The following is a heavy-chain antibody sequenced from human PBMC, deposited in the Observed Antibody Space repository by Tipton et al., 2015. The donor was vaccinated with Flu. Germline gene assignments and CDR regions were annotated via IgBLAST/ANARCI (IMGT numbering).Heavy chain of an antibody. J-gene: IGHJ6*02. Sequence: LRLSCTVTGGSISTYYWSWIRQPAGKGLEWIGRIYTSGSANYNPSLKSRVTMSVDASKNLVSLRLSSVTAAGTAVYYCARDRLLWFGDRYGMDVWGQGTTVTVSS. CDR3: ARDRLLWFGDRYGMDV. CDR1: GGSISTYY. V-gene: IGHV4-4*07. D-gene: IGHD3-10*01. CDR2: IYTSGSA.